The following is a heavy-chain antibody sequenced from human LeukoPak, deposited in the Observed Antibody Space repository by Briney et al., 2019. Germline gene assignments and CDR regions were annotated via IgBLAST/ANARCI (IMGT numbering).Heavy chain of an antibody. CDR1: GGSISSGDYY. D-gene: IGHD3-22*01. CDR2: IYYSGST. V-gene: IGHV4-30-4*01. Sequence: SETLSLTCTVSGGSISSGDYYWSWIRQPPGKGLEWIGYIYYSGSTYYNPSLKSRVTISVDTSKNQFSLKLSSVTAADTAAYYCARGGMGYYDSSGYLYYWGQGTLVTVSS. J-gene: IGHJ4*02. CDR3: ARGGMGYYDSSGYLYY.